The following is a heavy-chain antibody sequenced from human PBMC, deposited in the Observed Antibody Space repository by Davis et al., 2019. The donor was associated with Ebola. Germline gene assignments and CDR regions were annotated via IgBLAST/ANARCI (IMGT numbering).Heavy chain of an antibody. Sequence: GESLKISCAASGFTFSSYWMHWVRQAPGKGLVWVSRINSDGSSTIYADSVKGRFTIPRDNSKNTLYVQMNSLRAEDTAVYYCAIKAGYWGQGTLVTVSS. CDR2: INSDGSST. D-gene: IGHD6-25*01. J-gene: IGHJ4*02. V-gene: IGHV3-74*01. CDR3: AIKAGY. CDR1: GFTFSSYW.